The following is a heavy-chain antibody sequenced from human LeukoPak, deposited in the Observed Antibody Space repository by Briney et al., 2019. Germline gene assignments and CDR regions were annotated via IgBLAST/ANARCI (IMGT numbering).Heavy chain of an antibody. J-gene: IGHJ5*02. Sequence: PGGSLRLSCAASGFTFSRFWMTWVRQAPGKGLEWVANINHDGSEKYYVDSVKGRFTISRDNAKNSLSLQMNSLRAEDTAVFYCARRRTYCSGGRCYHGFDPWGQGTLVTVSS. CDR3: ARRRTYCSGGRCYHGFDP. CDR1: GFTFSRFW. CDR2: INHDGSEK. D-gene: IGHD2-15*01. V-gene: IGHV3-7*01.